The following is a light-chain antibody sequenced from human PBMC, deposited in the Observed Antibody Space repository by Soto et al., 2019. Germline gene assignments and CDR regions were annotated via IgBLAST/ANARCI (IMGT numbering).Light chain of an antibody. CDR3: QHYNSYSEA. Sequence: DIQMTQSHSTLSGSVGDRVTITCRASQTISSWLAWYQQKPGKAPKLLIYKASTLKSGVPSRFSGSGSGTEFTLTISSLQPDDFAPYYCQHYNSYSEAFGQRTKV. V-gene: IGKV1-5*03. CDR1: QTISSW. CDR2: KAS. J-gene: IGKJ1*01.